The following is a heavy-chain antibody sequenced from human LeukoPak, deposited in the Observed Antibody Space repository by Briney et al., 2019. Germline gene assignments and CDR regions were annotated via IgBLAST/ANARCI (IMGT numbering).Heavy chain of an antibody. CDR3: ARDVVGSGYRHDAFDI. CDR2: VYTSGST. Sequence: PSETLSLTCTVSGGSISSYYWSWIRQPAGKGLEWIGRVYTSGSTNYNPSLKSRVTMPVDTSKNQFSLKLNSVTAADTAVYYCARDVVGSGYRHDAFDIWGQGTMVTVSS. V-gene: IGHV4-4*07. D-gene: IGHD3-22*01. J-gene: IGHJ3*02. CDR1: GGSISSYY.